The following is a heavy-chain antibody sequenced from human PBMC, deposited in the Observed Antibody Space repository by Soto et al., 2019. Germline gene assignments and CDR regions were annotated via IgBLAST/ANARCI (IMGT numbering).Heavy chain of an antibody. J-gene: IGHJ6*03. Sequence: EVQLVESGGGLVQPGGSLSLSCAASGFTFSFYWMSWVRQAPGKGREWVANIKEDGSEKYYVDSVKGRFIISRDNAKNSLYLQMNSLRAEDTAVYYCARGRMVRGVTFYYYYYMDVWGKGTTVTFS. CDR2: IKEDGSEK. CDR3: ARGRMVRGVTFYYYYYMDV. V-gene: IGHV3-7*01. D-gene: IGHD3-10*01. CDR1: GFTFSFYW.